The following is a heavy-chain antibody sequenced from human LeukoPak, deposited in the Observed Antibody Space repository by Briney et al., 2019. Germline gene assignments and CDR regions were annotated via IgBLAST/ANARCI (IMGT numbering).Heavy chain of an antibody. J-gene: IGHJ4*02. V-gene: IGHV3-23*01. Sequence: GGSLRLSCAASGFTFSSYAMSWVRQAPGKGLEWVSAISGSGGSTYYADPVKGRFTISRDNSKNTLYLQMNSLRAEDTAVYYCAKSLRIPMIVVVRFDYCGQGTLVTVSS. CDR3: AKSLRIPMIVVVRFDY. CDR1: GFTFSSYA. CDR2: ISGSGGST. D-gene: IGHD3-22*01.